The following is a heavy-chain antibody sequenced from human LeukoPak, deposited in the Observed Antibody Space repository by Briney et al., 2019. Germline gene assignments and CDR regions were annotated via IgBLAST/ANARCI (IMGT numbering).Heavy chain of an antibody. V-gene: IGHV1-8*01. CDR3: ARDSMVRGVHGP. J-gene: IGHJ5*02. CDR1: GYTFTSYD. D-gene: IGHD3-10*01. Sequence: ASVKVSCKASGYTFTSYDINWVRQATGQGLEWMGWMNPNSGNTGYAQKFQGRVTMTTDTSTSTAYMELRSLRSDDTAVYYCARDSMVRGVHGPWGQGTLVTVSS. CDR2: MNPNSGNT.